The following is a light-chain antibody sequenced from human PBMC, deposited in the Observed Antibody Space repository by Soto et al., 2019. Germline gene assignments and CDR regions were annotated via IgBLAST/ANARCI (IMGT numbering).Light chain of an antibody. CDR2: GVS. CDR1: QSVSSN. J-gene: IGKJ1*01. Sequence: EKVMSQSPATLSVSPGERATLSCRASQSVSSNLAWYQQKPGQAPRLLIYGVSSRATGIPARFSGSGSGTEFTLTISSLQSEDFAVYYCQQYSIWRTFGQGTKVDIK. V-gene: IGKV3D-15*01. CDR3: QQYSIWRT.